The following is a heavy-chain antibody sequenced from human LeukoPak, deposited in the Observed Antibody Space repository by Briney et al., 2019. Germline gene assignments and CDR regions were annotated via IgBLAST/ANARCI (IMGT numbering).Heavy chain of an antibody. CDR3: ARLRGFGMLSGYYYMDV. CDR1: GGSISSSSYY. Sequence: PSETLSLTCTVPGGSISSSSYYWRWIRQPPGNGLEWIGSIYYSGSTYYNPSLKSRVTISVDTSKNQFSLKLSSVTAADTAVYYCARLRGFGMLSGYYYMDVWGKGTTVTVSS. CDR2: IYYSGST. D-gene: IGHD3-10*01. V-gene: IGHV4-39*01. J-gene: IGHJ6*03.